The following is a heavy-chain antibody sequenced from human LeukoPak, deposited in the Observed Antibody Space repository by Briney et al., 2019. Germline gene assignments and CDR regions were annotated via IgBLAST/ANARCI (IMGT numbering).Heavy chain of an antibody. J-gene: IGHJ3*02. D-gene: IGHD6-19*01. CDR2: IYYSGST. Sequence: SETLSLTCTVSGGSISSYYWSWIRQPPGKGLEWIGYIYYSGSTNYNPSLKSRVTISVDTSKNQFSLKLSFVTAADTAVYYCARLVAIAVAGNDGAFDIWGQGTMVTVSS. CDR3: ARLVAIAVAGNDGAFDI. V-gene: IGHV4-59*08. CDR1: GGSISSYY.